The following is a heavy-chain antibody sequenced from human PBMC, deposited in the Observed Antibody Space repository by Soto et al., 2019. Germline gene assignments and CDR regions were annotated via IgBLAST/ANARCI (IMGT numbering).Heavy chain of an antibody. D-gene: IGHD3-22*01. CDR2: INAGNGNT. CDR1: GYTFTSYA. Sequence: ASVKVSCKASGYTFTSYAMHWVRQAPGQRLEWMGWINAGNGNTKYSQKFQGRVTITRDTSASTAYMELSSLRSEDTAVYYCASEGGHYYESSRYFFNYQGQGTLDTLST. J-gene: IGHJ4*02. CDR3: ASEGGHYYESSRYFFNY. V-gene: IGHV1-3*01.